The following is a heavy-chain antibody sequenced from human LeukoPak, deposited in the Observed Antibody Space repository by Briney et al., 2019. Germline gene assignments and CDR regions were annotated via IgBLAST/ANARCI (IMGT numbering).Heavy chain of an antibody. V-gene: IGHV3-21*01. CDR1: GFSFSSHA. CDR2: ISSDGRDT. J-gene: IGHJ5*02. CDR3: AKDAGPYYDSPGYYYP. Sequence: GGSLRLSCAASGFSFSSHAMNWVRLAPGKGLEWVSFISSDGRDTFYSDSVRGRFTISRDNAKNSLSLQMTSLRVEDTAIYYCAKDAGPYYDSPGYYYPWGQGTLVTVSS. D-gene: IGHD3-22*01.